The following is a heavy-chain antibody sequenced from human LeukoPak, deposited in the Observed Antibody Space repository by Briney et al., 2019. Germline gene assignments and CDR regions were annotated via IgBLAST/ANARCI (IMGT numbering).Heavy chain of an antibody. CDR1: GYPFTSYW. D-gene: IGHD3-10*01. V-gene: IGHV5-51*01. Sequence: GGALEISCKGSGYPFTSYWIGWVRQMPGKGLEWMMIIYPGDSDTRYSPSFQGQVTISADKSISTAYLQRSSLKASDTAMYYCARLGGIGADAFDIWGQGTMVTVSS. J-gene: IGHJ3*02. CDR3: ARLGGIGADAFDI. CDR2: IYPGDSDT.